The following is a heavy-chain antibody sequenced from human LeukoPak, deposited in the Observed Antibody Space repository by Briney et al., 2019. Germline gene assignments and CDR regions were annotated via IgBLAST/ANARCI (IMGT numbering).Heavy chain of an antibody. D-gene: IGHD3-22*01. Sequence: PSETLSLTCTVSGGSISSYYWSWIRQPPGKGLEWIGYIYYSGSTNYNPSLKTRVAMSVDTSKNQFSLKLSSVTAADTAVYYCARRYYDSSGYYPFDYWGQGTLVTVSS. CDR3: ARRYYDSSGYYPFDY. CDR1: GGSISSYY. CDR2: IYYSGST. J-gene: IGHJ4*02. V-gene: IGHV4-59*01.